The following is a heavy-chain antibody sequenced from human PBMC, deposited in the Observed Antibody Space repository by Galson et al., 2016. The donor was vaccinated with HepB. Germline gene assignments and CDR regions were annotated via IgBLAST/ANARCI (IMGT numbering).Heavy chain of an antibody. V-gene: IGHV1-8*01. CDR1: GYTFSNYD. CDR2: MNPNSGNT. Sequence: SVKVSCKASGYTFSNYDINWVRQATGQGLEWMGWMNPNSGNTGFAQKLQGRISMTRDTSMSTAYLDLSSLKSDDTAVYYCARGMKSRRRVFLGVLSPFFLDSWGQGTLVTVSS. J-gene: IGHJ4*02. CDR3: ARGMKSRRRVFLGVLSPFFLDS. D-gene: IGHD3-3*01.